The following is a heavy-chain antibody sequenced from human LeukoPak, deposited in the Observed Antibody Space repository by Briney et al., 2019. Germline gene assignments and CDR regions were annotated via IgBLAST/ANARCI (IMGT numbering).Heavy chain of an antibody. V-gene: IGHV3-23*01. D-gene: IGHD3-16*01. CDR2: ISGSGGST. Sequence: GGSLRLSCAASGFTFSSYAMSWVRQAPGKGLEWVSAISGSGGSTHYADSVKGRFTISRDNSKNTLYLQMDSLRAEDTAVYYCAREGSIGLRLGEQNWGQGTLVTVSS. CDR1: GFTFSSYA. CDR3: AREGSIGLRLGEQN. J-gene: IGHJ4*02.